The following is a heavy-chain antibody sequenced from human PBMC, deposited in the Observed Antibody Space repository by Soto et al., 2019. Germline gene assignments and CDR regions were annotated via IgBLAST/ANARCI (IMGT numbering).Heavy chain of an antibody. Sequence: ASVKVSCQASGFTFSGHGIKWGGQAPGQRGDWMGRITAYNGNTNYAQKLQGRATMTTDTSTSTAYMELRSLRSDDTAVYYRARDHPLSYDISGGPYAMDVWGKVTTVTVSS. J-gene: IGHJ6*04. CDR2: ITAYNGNT. V-gene: IGHV1-18*01. CDR3: ARDHPLSYDISGGPYAMDV. CDR1: GFTFSGHG. D-gene: IGHD3-9*01.